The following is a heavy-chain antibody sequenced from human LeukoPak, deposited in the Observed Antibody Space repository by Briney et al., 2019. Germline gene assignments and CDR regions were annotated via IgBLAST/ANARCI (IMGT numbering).Heavy chain of an antibody. V-gene: IGHV4-39*01. CDR2: MYHDGRT. J-gene: IGHJ4*02. CDR1: GGSINSGTYY. Sequence: SETLSLTCTVSGGSINSGTYYWGWIRQPPEKGLEWIASMYHDGRTSYNPSLESRVTISIDTSTNQFSLKLSSVTAADTAVYYCASDHKSITMRKGQYFDYWGQGVLVTVSS. D-gene: IGHD1-14*01. CDR3: ASDHKSITMRKGQYFDY.